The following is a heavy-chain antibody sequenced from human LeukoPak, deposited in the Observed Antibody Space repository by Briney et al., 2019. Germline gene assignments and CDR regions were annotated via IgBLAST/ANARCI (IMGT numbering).Heavy chain of an antibody. CDR1: GYTFTGYY. Sequence: ASVKVSCKASGYTFTGYYMHWVRQAPGQGLEWMGGIIPIFGTANYAQKFQGRVTITADKSTSTAYMELSSLRSEDTAVYYCARGVMVRGVINAFDIWGQGTMVTVSS. CDR3: ARGVMVRGVINAFDI. D-gene: IGHD3-10*01. V-gene: IGHV1-69*06. CDR2: IIPIFGTA. J-gene: IGHJ3*02.